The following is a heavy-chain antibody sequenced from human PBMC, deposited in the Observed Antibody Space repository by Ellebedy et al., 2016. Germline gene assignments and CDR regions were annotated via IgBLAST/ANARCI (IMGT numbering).Heavy chain of an antibody. D-gene: IGHD4-11*01. CDR1: GLMFSNFW. J-gene: IGHJ6*02. Sequence: GGSLRLSXAASGLMFSNFWMSWVRQAPGKGLEWVANIKGDGSGKFYLDSVKGRFTISRDNAKKSLYLQMNSLRAEDTAVYYCARNPPGGDDNSFYGMDVWGQGTTVTVSS. CDR3: ARNPPGGDDNSFYGMDV. CDR2: IKGDGSGK. V-gene: IGHV3-7*01.